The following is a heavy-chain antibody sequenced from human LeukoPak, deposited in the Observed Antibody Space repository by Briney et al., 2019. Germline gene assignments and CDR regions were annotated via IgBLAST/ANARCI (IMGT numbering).Heavy chain of an antibody. Sequence: GASVKVSCKASGYAFTSYYMHWVRQAPGQGLEWMGIINPSGGSTSYAQKLQGRVTMTRDMSTSTVYMELSSLRSEDTAVYYCARLDRKRGAFDIWGQGTMVTVSS. CDR2: INPSGGST. V-gene: IGHV1-46*01. CDR1: GYAFTSYY. J-gene: IGHJ3*02. CDR3: ARLDRKRGAFDI.